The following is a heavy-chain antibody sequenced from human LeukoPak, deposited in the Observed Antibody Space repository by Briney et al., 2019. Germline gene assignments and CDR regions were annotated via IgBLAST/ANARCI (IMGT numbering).Heavy chain of an antibody. Sequence: SETLSLTCAVYGGSFSGYYWSWIRQPPGKGLEWIGEINHSGSTNYNPSLKSRVTISVDTSKNQFSLKLSSVAAADTAVYYCARPPTGTPYYYYGMDVWGQGTTVTVSS. CDR1: GGSFSGYY. CDR3: ARPPTGTPYYYYGMDV. CDR2: INHSGST. V-gene: IGHV4-34*01. D-gene: IGHD4-4*01. J-gene: IGHJ6*02.